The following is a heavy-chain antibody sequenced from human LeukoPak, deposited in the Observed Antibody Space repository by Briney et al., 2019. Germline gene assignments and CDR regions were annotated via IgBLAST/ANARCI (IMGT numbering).Heavy chain of an antibody. CDR3: AKDLVTGSLDY. V-gene: IGHV3-48*03. CDR2: ISSSGSTI. D-gene: IGHD3-10*01. Sequence: PGGSLRLSCAASGFTFSSYEMNWVRQAPGKGLEWVSYISSSGSTIYYADSVKGRFTISRANSENTLYVQMNSLRAEDTAVYYCAKDLVTGSLDYWGQGTLVTVSS. CDR1: GFTFSSYE. J-gene: IGHJ4*02.